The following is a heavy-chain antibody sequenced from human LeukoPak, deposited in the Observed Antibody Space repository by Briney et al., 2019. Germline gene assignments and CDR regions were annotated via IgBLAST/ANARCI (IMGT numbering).Heavy chain of an antibody. CDR3: ARDRKIVVGGEYAFDI. V-gene: IGHV3-74*01. Sequence: GGSLRLSCAASGFTFSSCAMSWVRQAPGRGLEWVSRINSDGSSTSYADSVKGRFTISRDNAKNTLYLQMNSLRAEDTAVYYCARDRKIVVGGEYAFDIWGQGAMVTVSS. J-gene: IGHJ3*02. D-gene: IGHD3-22*01. CDR1: GFTFSSCA. CDR2: INSDGSST.